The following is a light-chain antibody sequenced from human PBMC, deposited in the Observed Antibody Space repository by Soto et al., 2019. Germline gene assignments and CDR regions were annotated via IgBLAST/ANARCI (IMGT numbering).Light chain of an antibody. CDR3: TSYTTSSPYVV. CDR1: SSDVGGYKY. CDR2: EVS. Sequence: QSALTQPASVSGSPGQSITISCTGPSSDVGGYKYVSWYQQHPGKAPQLMIYEVSNRPSGVSNRFSGSKSGNTASLTISGLQAEDEADYYCTSYTTSSPYVVFGGGTKLTV. J-gene: IGLJ2*01. V-gene: IGLV2-14*01.